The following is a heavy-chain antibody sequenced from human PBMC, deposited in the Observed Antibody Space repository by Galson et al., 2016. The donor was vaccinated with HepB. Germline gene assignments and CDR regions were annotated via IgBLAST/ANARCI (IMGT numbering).Heavy chain of an antibody. D-gene: IGHD5-18*01. CDR3: VGGAGWLPDY. J-gene: IGHJ4*02. V-gene: IGHV4-59*01. CDR2: IHYTESA. Sequence: RQPPGKGLEWIGNIHYTESATYNPTLERRVTVSLDTSKNQFSLKLSSVTAADTAVYYCVGGAGWLPDYWGQGTLVTVSS.